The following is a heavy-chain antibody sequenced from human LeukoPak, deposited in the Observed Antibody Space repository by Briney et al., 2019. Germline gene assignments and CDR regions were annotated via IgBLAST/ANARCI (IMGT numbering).Heavy chain of an antibody. V-gene: IGHV3-74*01. J-gene: IGHJ3*02. CDR3: ARMTTVTTGDAFDI. CDR2: INSDGSST. D-gene: IGHD4-11*01. CDR1: GFTFSSYW. Sequence: PGGSLRLSCAASGFTFSSYWMHWVRQAPGKGLVWVSRINSDGSSTSYADSVKGRFTISRDNAKNTLYLQMNGLRAEDTAVYYCARMTTVTTGDAFDIWGQGTMVTVSS.